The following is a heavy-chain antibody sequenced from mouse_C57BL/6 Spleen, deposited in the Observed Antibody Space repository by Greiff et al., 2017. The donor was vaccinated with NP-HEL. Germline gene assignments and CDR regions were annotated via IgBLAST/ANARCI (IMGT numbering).Heavy chain of an antibody. CDR2: IDPETGGT. V-gene: IGHV1-15*01. CDR1: GYTFTDYE. Sequence: QVQLQQSGAELVRPGASVTLSCKASGYTFTDYEMHWVKQTPVHGLEWIGAIDPETGGTAYNQKFKGKAILTADKSSSTAYMELRSLTSEDSAVYYCTREGKYRYDAMDYWGQGTSVTVSS. CDR3: TREGKYRYDAMDY. D-gene: IGHD2-14*01. J-gene: IGHJ4*01.